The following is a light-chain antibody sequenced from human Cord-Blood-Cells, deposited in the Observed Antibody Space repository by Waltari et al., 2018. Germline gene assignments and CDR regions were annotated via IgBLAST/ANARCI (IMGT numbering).Light chain of an antibody. V-gene: IGKV1-39*01. Sequence: DIRMTQSPSSLSASVGDRVTITCRASQSISSYLNWYQQKPGKAPKLLIYAASSLQSGVPSRFSGSGSGTDFTLTISSLQPEDFATYYCQQCYSTPPGTFGGGTKVEIK. CDR3: QQCYSTPPGT. CDR2: AAS. CDR1: QSISSY. J-gene: IGKJ4*01.